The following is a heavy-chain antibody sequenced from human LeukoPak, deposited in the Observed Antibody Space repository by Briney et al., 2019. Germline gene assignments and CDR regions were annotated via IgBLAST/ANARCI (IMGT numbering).Heavy chain of an antibody. D-gene: IGHD1-7*01. CDR1: GFSFSSYL. Sequence: GGSLRLSCAASGFSFSSYLMHWVRQVPGKGLVWVSRINTDGSDITYADSVKGRFTISRDNAKNTLYLRMNSLRAEDTAVYYCARTGNLLDYWGQGTLVTVSS. V-gene: IGHV3-74*01. CDR2: INTDGSDI. J-gene: IGHJ4*02. CDR3: ARTGNLLDY.